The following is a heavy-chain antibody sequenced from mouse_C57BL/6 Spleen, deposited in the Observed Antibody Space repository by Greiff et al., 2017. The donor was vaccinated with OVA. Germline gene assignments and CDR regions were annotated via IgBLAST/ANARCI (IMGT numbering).Heavy chain of an antibody. CDR1: GYTFTSYW. D-gene: IGHD1-1*01. V-gene: IGHV1-53*01. Sequence: QVQLQQPGTELVKPGASVKLSCKASGYTFTSYWMHWVKQRPGQGLEWIGNINPSNGGTNYNEKFKSKATLTVDKSSSTAYMKLSSLTTEDSAVYYCASAPIYYYGSSYGTGYAMDDWGQGTSVTVSS. CDR3: ASAPIYYYGSSYGTGYAMDD. CDR2: INPSNGGT. J-gene: IGHJ4*01.